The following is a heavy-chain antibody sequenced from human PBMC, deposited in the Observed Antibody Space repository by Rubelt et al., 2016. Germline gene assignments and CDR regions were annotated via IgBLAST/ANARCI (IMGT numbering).Heavy chain of an antibody. V-gene: IGHV3-21*01. CDR1: GFTFSSYS. Sequence: EVQLVESGGGLVKPGGSLRLSCAASGFTFSSYSMNWVRQAPGKGLEWVSSISSSSSYIYYAVSVKGRFTISRDNAKNSLYLQMNCLIADDTAVYYGAGCFDHGYGEHYNYMDVCGKGTTVTDSS. CDR2: ISSSSSYI. D-gene: IGHD5-18*01. CDR3: AGCFDHGYGEHYNYMDV. J-gene: IGHJ6*03.